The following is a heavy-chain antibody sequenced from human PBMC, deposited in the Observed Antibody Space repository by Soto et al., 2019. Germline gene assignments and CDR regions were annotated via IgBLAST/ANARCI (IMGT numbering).Heavy chain of an antibody. Sequence: SVKVSCKASGGTFSSYTISWVRQAPGQGVEWVGRIIPILGIANYAQKFQGRVTITADKSTSTAYMELSSLRSEDTAVYYCARDRPDYYGSGSPDYYYYMDVWGKGTTVTVSS. CDR3: ARDRPDYYGSGSPDYYYYMDV. V-gene: IGHV1-69*04. J-gene: IGHJ6*03. CDR1: GGTFSSYT. D-gene: IGHD3-10*01. CDR2: IIPILGIA.